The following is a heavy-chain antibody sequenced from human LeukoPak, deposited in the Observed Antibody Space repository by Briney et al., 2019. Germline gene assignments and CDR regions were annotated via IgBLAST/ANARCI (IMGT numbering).Heavy chain of an antibody. J-gene: IGHJ3*02. D-gene: IGHD3-22*01. CDR3: ARRTYYYDSSGYYPAFAGIDI. CDR2: IYYSGST. V-gene: IGHV4-59*08. CDR1: GGSISRYY. Sequence: MPSETLSLTRTVSGGSISRYYWSWIRQPPGKGLEWIGYIYYSGSTNYNPSLKSRVTISVDTSKNQLSLKLSSVTAADTAVYYCARRTYYYDSSGYYPAFAGIDIWGQGTMVTVSS.